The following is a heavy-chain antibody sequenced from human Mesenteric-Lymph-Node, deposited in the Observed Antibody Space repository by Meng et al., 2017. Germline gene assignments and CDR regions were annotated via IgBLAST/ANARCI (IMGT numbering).Heavy chain of an antibody. V-gene: IGHV1-24*01. Sequence: ASVKVSCKVSGYILSKISMHWVRQAPGKGLEWMGGFDAEEGETIYAQKFQGRVTMTEDTATDTAYMELRRLRSDDTAVYYCAKDSGETSGFDYWGQGTLVTVSS. CDR1: GYILSKIS. CDR2: FDAEEGET. J-gene: IGHJ4*02. CDR3: AKDSGETSGFDY. D-gene: IGHD2-15*01.